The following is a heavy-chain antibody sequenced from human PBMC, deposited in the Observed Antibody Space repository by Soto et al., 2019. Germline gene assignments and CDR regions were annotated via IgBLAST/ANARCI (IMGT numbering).Heavy chain of an antibody. CDR1: GGSFRSSNW. Sequence: QVQLQESGPGLVKPSGTLSLTCAVSGGSFRSSNWWSWVRQPPGKGLEWIGEISHTGKTNYNASLKSRVTISLDKSKTQFSLRLSSVTAADTAVYYCARNYDHYDILTSYYLDYFDCWGQGTLVTVSS. V-gene: IGHV4-4*02. CDR3: ARNYDHYDILTSYYLDYFDC. J-gene: IGHJ4*02. D-gene: IGHD3-9*01. CDR2: ISHTGKT.